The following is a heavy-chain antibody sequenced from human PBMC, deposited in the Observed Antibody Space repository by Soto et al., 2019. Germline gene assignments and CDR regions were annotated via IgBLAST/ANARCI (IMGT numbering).Heavy chain of an antibody. CDR3: ARRTFGSSRSFDI. V-gene: IGHV3-23*01. CDR1: GFAFSSHP. Sequence: VQLLESGGDLVHPGASLRLSCAASGFAFSSHPMSWFRQAPEKGLEWGAGISDSGSLTYNADSVRGRFTISRDNSKKAPYLQINSLRAEDTAVYYCARRTFGSSRSFDIWGQGTMVTVSS. D-gene: IGHD6-6*01. J-gene: IGHJ3*02. CDR2: ISDSGSLT.